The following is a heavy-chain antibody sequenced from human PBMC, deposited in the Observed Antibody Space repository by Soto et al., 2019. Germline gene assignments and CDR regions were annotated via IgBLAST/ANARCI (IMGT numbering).Heavy chain of an antibody. CDR1: GYTFTSYG. J-gene: IGHJ5*02. D-gene: IGHD2-15*01. Sequence: ATVKVSCKASGYTFTSYGISWVRQAPGQGLEWMGWISAYNGNTNYAQKLQGRVTMTTDTSTSTAYMELRSLRSDDTAVYYCARDKTRYFIGGRCFLPEGDPWCQAILVTVS. V-gene: IGHV1-18*01. CDR2: ISAYNGNT. CDR3: ARDKTRYFIGGRCFLPEGDP.